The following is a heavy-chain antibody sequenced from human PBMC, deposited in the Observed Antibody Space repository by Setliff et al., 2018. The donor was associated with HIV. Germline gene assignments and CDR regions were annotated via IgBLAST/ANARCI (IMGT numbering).Heavy chain of an antibody. Sequence: SETLSLTCTVSGGSVSSYYWSWIRQPAGKGLEWIGRIYTSGSTNYNPSLKSRVTMSVDTSMNQFSLKLGSVTAADTALYYCAKHAPSGELYYFDHWGQGNLVTVSS. D-gene: IGHD3-10*01. V-gene: IGHV4-4*07. CDR3: AKHAPSGELYYFDH. J-gene: IGHJ4*02. CDR2: IYTSGST. CDR1: GGSVSSYY.